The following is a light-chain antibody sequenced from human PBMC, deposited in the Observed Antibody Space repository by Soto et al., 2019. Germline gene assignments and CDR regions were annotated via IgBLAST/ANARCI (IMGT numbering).Light chain of an antibody. CDR2: LGS. V-gene: IGKV2-28*01. CDR3: MQALQTPLFT. J-gene: IGKJ3*01. CDR1: QSLLHSNGYNY. Sequence: DLVMTQSPLSLPVTPGEPASISCRSSQSLLHSNGYNYLDWYLQKPGQSPQLLIYLGSNRASGVADRFSGSGSGTDCTLKISRVAAEDVGVYYCMQALQTPLFTFGPGTKVDIK.